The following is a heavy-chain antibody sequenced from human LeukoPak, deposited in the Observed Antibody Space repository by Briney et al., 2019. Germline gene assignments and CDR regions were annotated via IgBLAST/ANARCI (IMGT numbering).Heavy chain of an antibody. CDR3: AKDHNSGWSSDS. D-gene: IGHD6-19*01. Sequence: GGSLRLSCAASGFTFSNYWMSWVRQAPGKGLEWVANIKLDGSEKYCVDSVKGRFTISRDNAKNSLYLQMNGLRAEDTAVYYCAKDHNSGWSSDSWGQGTLVTVSS. V-gene: IGHV3-7*03. J-gene: IGHJ4*02. CDR2: IKLDGSEK. CDR1: GFTFSNYW.